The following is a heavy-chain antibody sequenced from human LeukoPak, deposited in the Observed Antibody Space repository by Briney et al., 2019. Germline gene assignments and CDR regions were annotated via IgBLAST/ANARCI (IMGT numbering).Heavy chain of an antibody. CDR1: GFTFSSYP. CDR2: TRDKAKSYTT. D-gene: IGHD2-8*01. J-gene: IGHJ3*02. CDR3: ARARGAGGILDSAHDAFDI. Sequence: QPGGSLRLSCAASGFTFSSYPMHWVRQAPGKGLEWVGRTRDKAKSYTTEYAASVKGRFTISRDDSKNSLYLQMNSLKTEDTAVYYCARARGAGGILDSAHDAFDIWGQGTMVTVSS. V-gene: IGHV3-72*01.